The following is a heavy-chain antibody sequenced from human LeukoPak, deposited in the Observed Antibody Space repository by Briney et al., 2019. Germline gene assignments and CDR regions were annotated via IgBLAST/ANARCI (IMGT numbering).Heavy chain of an antibody. Sequence: SETLSLTCTVSGYSISSGYYWGWIRQPPGKGLEWIGSIYHSGSTYYNPSLKSRVTISVDTSKNQFSLKLSSVTAADTAVYYCARGRGSGWYSYYFDYWGQGTLVTVSS. CDR1: GYSISSGYY. J-gene: IGHJ4*02. V-gene: IGHV4-38-2*02. CDR3: ARGRGSGWYSYYFDY. D-gene: IGHD6-19*01. CDR2: IYHSGST.